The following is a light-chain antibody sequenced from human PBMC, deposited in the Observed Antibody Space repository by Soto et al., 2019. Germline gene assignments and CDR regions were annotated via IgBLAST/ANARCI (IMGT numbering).Light chain of an antibody. Sequence: VLTQSPVTLSLYPGERATLSCRASQSFRGLLAWYQQKPGQAPRLLIYDAYNRATGIPPRFSGSGSGTDFTLTISSLEREDSAVYYCQQRHMWPITFGQGTRLEIK. J-gene: IGKJ5*01. CDR2: DAY. CDR1: QSFRGL. CDR3: QQRHMWPIT. V-gene: IGKV3-11*01.